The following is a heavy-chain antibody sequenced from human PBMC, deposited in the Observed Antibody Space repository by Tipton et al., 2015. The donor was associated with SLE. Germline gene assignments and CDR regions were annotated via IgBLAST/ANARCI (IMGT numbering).Heavy chain of an antibody. V-gene: IGHV4-39*07. CDR1: GGSISSSSYY. J-gene: IGHJ4*02. CDR3: ARHGSGWYGFDY. Sequence: LRLSCTVSGGSISSSSYYWGWIRQPPGKGLEWIGSIYYSGSTYYNPSLKSRVTISVDTSKSQFSLKLSSVTAADTAVYYCARHGSGWYGFDYWGQGTLVTVSS. CDR2: IYYSGST. D-gene: IGHD6-19*01.